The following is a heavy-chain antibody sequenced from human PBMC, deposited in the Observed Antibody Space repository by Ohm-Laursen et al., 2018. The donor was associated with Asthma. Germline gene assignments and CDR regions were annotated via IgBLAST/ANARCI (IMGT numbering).Heavy chain of an antibody. J-gene: IGHJ4*02. V-gene: IGHV3-30*19. CDR1: GFTFRSYG. CDR2: GGSYYDGGLK. CDR3: ARDVMEWYLPAFDF. Sequence: SLRLSCAALGFTFRSYGMHWVRQAPGKGLEWVAVGGSYYDGGLKYYADSVNGRFTVSRDDSKNTLYLQMNSLRPDDTAVYYCARDVMEWYLPAFDFWGQGTLVTVSS. D-gene: IGHD3-3*01.